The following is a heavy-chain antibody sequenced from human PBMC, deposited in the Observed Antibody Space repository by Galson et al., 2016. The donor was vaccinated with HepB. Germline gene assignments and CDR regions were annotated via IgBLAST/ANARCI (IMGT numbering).Heavy chain of an antibody. CDR3: AKDAYSRGDY. V-gene: IGHV3-53*01. J-gene: IGHJ4*02. Sequence: SLRLSCAASGFILTNNYMNWVRQAPGKGLEWVSVIYSGGSTYYADSVKGRFTMSRDESKKMLYLQMNSLRVEDTAMYYCAKDAYSRGDYWGQGTLVTVSS. CDR1: GFILTNNY. CDR2: IYSGGST. D-gene: IGHD6-13*01.